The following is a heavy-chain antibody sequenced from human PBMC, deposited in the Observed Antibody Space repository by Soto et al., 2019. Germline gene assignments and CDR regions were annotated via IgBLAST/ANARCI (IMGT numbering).Heavy chain of an antibody. CDR1: GFTVSSSY. CDR3: ASGLSSSMVY. Sequence: WGVLRLSCAASGFTVSSSYMSWVRQAPGKGLEWVSVIYSGGSTYYADSVKGRFTISRDNSKNTLYLQMNSLRAEDTAVYYCASGLSSSMVYWGQGTLVTVSS. D-gene: IGHD6-6*01. CDR2: IYSGGST. V-gene: IGHV3-53*01. J-gene: IGHJ4*02.